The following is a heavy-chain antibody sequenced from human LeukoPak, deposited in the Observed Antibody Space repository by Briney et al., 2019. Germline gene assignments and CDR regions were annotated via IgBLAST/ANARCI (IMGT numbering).Heavy chain of an antibody. CDR3: ARGRGYSYGVGGKGFDC. J-gene: IGHJ4*02. D-gene: IGHD5-18*01. Sequence: GASVKVSCKASGYTFTGYYMHWVRQAPGQGLEWMGWINPNSGGTNYAQKFQGRVTMTRDTSISTAYMELSRLRSDDTAVYYCARGRGYSYGVGGKGFDCWGQGTLVTVYS. CDR1: GYTFTGYY. V-gene: IGHV1-2*02. CDR2: INPNSGGT.